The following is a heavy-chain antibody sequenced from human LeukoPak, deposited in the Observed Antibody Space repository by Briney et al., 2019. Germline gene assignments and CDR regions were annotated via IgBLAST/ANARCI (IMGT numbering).Heavy chain of an antibody. V-gene: IGHV3-43*01. J-gene: IGHJ4*02. Sequence: GGSLRLSCAASGFSFYDYTMPWVRQAPGKGLQWVSLLGRDGRTTYYTDSVKGRFTISRDNRRNTLYLQMNSLRTEDTALYFCAKEHASGWPNFDSWGQGALVTVSS. CDR1: GFSFYDYT. D-gene: IGHD6-19*01. CDR2: LGRDGRTT. CDR3: AKEHASGWPNFDS.